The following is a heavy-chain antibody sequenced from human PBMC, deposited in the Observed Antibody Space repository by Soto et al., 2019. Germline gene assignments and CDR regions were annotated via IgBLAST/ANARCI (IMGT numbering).Heavy chain of an antibody. V-gene: IGHV1-69*01. CDR1: GGTFSSYA. CDR2: IIPIFGTA. CDR3: XXXXXXXXDSSGYYYGLMDY. Sequence: QVQLVQSGAEVKKPGSSVKVSCKASGGTFSSYAISWVRQAPGQGLEWMGGIIPIFGTANYAQKFQGRVTITADESTSTAYMELSSLRYEDTXVYYXXXXXXXXXDSSGYYYGLMDYWGQXTL. J-gene: IGHJ4*02. D-gene: IGHD3-22*01.